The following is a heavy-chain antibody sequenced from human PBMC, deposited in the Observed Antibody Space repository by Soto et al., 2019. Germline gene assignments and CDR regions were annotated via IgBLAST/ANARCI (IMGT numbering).Heavy chain of an antibody. CDR2: INHSGST. V-gene: IGHV4-34*01. J-gene: IGHJ4*02. CDR1: GGSFSGYY. Sequence: TLSLTCAVYGGSFSGYYWSCIRQPPGKGLEWIGEINHSGSTNYNPSLKSRVTISVDTSKNQFSLKLGSVTAADTAVYYCARNGYCSGGSCYNSWGQGTLVTVSS. D-gene: IGHD2-15*01. CDR3: ARNGYCSGGSCYNS.